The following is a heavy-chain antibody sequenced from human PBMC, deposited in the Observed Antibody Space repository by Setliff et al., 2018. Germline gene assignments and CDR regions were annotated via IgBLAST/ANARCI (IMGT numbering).Heavy chain of an antibody. CDR3: ARDRAVVVLPAAQEAFDI. Sequence: SETLSLTCTVSGGSISSGSYYWSWIRQPAGKGLEWIGYISDSGSTYYNPSLKSRVSISVDTSKNQFSLTLTSVTAADTALYYCARDRAVVVLPAAQEAFDIWGQGTLVTVSS. D-gene: IGHD2-2*01. J-gene: IGHJ3*02. V-gene: IGHV4-30-4*08. CDR2: ISDSGST. CDR1: GGSISSGSYY.